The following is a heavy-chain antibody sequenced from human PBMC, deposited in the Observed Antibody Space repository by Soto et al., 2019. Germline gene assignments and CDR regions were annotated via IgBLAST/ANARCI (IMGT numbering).Heavy chain of an antibody. CDR3: AREDDGGDRDYYGLDV. CDR2: IHSSGSV. D-gene: IGHD2-21*02. Sequence: QVQLPQSGPGLVKPSQTLSLTCTVSGGSISGDYYHWTWNRQSPGKGLEWIGYIHSSGSVLYDPSFKMRPTISVDTSKNQFSLNLRSVTAADTAVYFCAREDDGGDRDYYGLDVWGQGTTVTVSS. V-gene: IGHV4-30-4*08. CDR1: GGSISGDYYH. J-gene: IGHJ6*02.